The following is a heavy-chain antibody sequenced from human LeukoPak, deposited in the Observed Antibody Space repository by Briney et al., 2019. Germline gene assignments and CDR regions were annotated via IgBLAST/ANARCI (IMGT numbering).Heavy chain of an antibody. CDR2: ISTSGSTI. CDR1: GFTFSSYE. J-gene: IGHJ4*02. D-gene: IGHD5-12*01. V-gene: IGHV3-48*03. CDR3: ARGPVWWLRGYFDY. Sequence: GGSLRLSCAASGFTFSSYEMNWVRQAPGKGLEWVSYISTSGSTIYYADSVKGRFTISRDNAKNSLYLQMNSLRAEDTAVYYCARGPVWWLRGYFDYWGQGTLVTVSS.